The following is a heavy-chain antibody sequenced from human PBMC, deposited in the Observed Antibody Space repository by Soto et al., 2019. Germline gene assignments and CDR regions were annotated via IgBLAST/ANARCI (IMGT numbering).Heavy chain of an antibody. CDR1: CGSISSGGYY. J-gene: IGHJ4*02. V-gene: IGHV4-31*03. D-gene: IGHD6-13*01. CDR2: IYYSGST. Sequence: PSETLSLTCTVSCGSISSGGYYWSWIRQHPGKGLEWIGYIYYSGSTYYNPSLKSRVTISVDTSKNQFSLKLSSVTAADTAVYYCARVLSAAAGPFDYWGQGTLVTVSS. CDR3: ARVLSAAAGPFDY.